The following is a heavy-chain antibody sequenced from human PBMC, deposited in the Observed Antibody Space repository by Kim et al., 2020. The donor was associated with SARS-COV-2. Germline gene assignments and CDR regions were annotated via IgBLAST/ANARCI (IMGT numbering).Heavy chain of an antibody. Sequence: SVKVSCKASGFTFTSSAVQWVRQARGQRLEWIGWIVVGSGNTNYAQKFQERVTITRDMSTSTAYMELSSLRSEDTAVYYCAAPDYGGNSFEVPAFDIWGQGTMVTVSS. CDR3: AAPDYGGNSFEVPAFDI. V-gene: IGHV1-58*01. CDR1: GFTFTSSA. J-gene: IGHJ3*02. CDR2: IVVGSGNT. D-gene: IGHD4-17*01.